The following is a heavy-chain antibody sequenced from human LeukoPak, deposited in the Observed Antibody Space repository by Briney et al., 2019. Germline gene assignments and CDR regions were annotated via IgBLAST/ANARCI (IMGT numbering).Heavy chain of an antibody. Sequence: GGSLRLSCAASGFTFSRYWMSWVRQAPGKGLEWVANIKKDGSEKYYVDSVKGRFTIARDNAKNSLYLQMNSLRAEDTAVYYCARLLVYNSGGEAFDYWGPGTLVTVSS. CDR2: IKKDGSEK. D-gene: IGHD3-10*01. CDR1: GFTFSRYW. V-gene: IGHV3-7*01. CDR3: ARLLVYNSGGEAFDY. J-gene: IGHJ4*02.